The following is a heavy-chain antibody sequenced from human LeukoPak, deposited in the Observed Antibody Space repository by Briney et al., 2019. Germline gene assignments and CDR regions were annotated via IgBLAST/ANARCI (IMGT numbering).Heavy chain of an antibody. CDR3: ARGGSVMTFGGVKPRTYFDY. V-gene: IGHV4-30-4*07. D-gene: IGHD3-16*01. CDR1: GGSISSGGYS. CDR2: IYYNGRT. Sequence: SETLSPTCAVSGGSISSGGYSWSWIRQLPGKGLEWIGYIYYNGRTYYSPSLKSRVTISVDTSKNQFSLKLTSLTAADTAVYYCARGGSVMTFGGVKPRTYFDYWGQGTLVTVSS. J-gene: IGHJ4*02.